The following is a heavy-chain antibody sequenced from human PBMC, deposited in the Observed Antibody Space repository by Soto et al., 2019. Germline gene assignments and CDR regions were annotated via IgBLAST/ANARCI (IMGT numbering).Heavy chain of an antibody. Sequence: QVQLVQSGAEVKKPGASVKVSCKASGYTFTTYGISWVRQAPGQGLEWMGWISAYNDYTIYAQKLQGRVTMTTDTSTSIAYMELRRLRSDDTAVYYCGREYCSGGSCYSPDYWGQGTLVTVSS. D-gene: IGHD2-15*01. J-gene: IGHJ4*02. CDR1: GYTFTTYG. CDR2: ISAYNDYT. CDR3: GREYCSGGSCYSPDY. V-gene: IGHV1-18*01.